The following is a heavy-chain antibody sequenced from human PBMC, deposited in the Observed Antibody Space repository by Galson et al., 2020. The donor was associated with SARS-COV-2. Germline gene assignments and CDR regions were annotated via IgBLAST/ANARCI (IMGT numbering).Heavy chain of an antibody. CDR3: AKSVYDSSGYSPGGAFVC. CDR1: GFTFSSYA. D-gene: IGHD3-22*01. CDR2: ISGSGGST. V-gene: IGHV3-23*01. J-gene: IGHJ4*02. Sequence: GGSLRLSCAAPGFTFSSYAMIWVRQAPGKGLEWVSAISGSGGSTYYADSVKGRFTISRDNSKHTLYLQMNSLRAEDTAVYYCAKSVYDSSGYSPGGAFVCWGQGTLVSVSS.